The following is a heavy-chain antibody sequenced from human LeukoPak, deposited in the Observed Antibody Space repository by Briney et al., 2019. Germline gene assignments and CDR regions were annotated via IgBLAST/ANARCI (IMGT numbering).Heavy chain of an antibody. Sequence: GRSLRLSCSASGFTFSNFAMYWVRQAPGKGLEWVAVISLDGVNKYYADSVKGRFTISRDNSKDTLYLQMNSLRTEDTGVYYCARRRDTGRGPYGTGVWGQGTTVAVSS. CDR1: GFTFSNFA. J-gene: IGHJ6*02. D-gene: IGHD1-26*01. V-gene: IGHV3-30-3*01. CDR3: ARRRDTGRGPYGTGV. CDR2: ISLDGVNK.